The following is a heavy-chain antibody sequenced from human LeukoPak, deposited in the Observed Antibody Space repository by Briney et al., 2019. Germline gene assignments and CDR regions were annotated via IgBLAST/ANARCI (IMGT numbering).Heavy chain of an antibody. Sequence: GESVPLSCAACGFTFDDYGMSWLRQATGKGLEWVAGINWSGGSTGYAYSVKGRFTISRDNAKNSLYLQMNSLRAEDTVLYYCARDVGLWSLLGYYYYYYMDVWGKGTTVTVSS. CDR2: INWSGGST. J-gene: IGHJ6*03. CDR3: ARDVGLWSLLGYYYYYYMDV. V-gene: IGHV3-20*04. CDR1: GFTFDDYG. D-gene: IGHD3-3*01.